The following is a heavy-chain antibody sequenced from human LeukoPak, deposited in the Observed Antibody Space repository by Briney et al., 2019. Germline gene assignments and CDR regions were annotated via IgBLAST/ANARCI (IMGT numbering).Heavy chain of an antibody. CDR3: ATSGGYSCGAGDYFDY. D-gene: IGHD5-18*01. J-gene: IGHJ4*02. CDR1: GYTLTELS. V-gene: IGHV1-24*01. Sequence: ASVKVSCKVSGYTLTELSMHWVRQAPGKGLEWMGGFDPEDGETIYAQKFQGRVTMTEDTSTDTAYMELSSLRSEDTAVYYCATSGGYSCGAGDYFDYWGQGTLVTVSS. CDR2: FDPEDGET.